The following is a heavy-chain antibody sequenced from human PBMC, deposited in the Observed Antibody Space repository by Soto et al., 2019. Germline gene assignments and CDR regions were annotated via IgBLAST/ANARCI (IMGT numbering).Heavy chain of an antibody. CDR2: ISAYNDHT. CDR3: ARHPDYHASGGYYFFDY. D-gene: IGHD3-22*01. V-gene: IGHV1-18*01. CDR1: GYTFSSYG. J-gene: IGHJ4*02. Sequence: QVPLVQSGAEVKKPGASVKVSCKTSGYTFSSYGISWVRQAPGQGLEWMGWISAYNDHTKYTQKLQGRVTMTTDTSKTKIYMELRSLRSDDTAVYYCARHPDYHASGGYYFFDYWGQGTLLTVSS.